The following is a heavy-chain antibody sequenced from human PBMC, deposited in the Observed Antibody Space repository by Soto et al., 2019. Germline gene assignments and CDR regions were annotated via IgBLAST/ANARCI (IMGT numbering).Heavy chain of an antibody. J-gene: IGHJ4*02. Sequence: QLQLQESGSGLVKPSQTLSLTCAVSGGSISSGGYSWSWIQQPPGKGLEWIGYIYHSGSTYYHPSLKSRVNISVDRSKNQFSLKLSSVTAADTAVYYCARAGGLGAVAVDYWGQGTLVTVSS. CDR2: IYHSGST. CDR1: GGSISSGGYS. V-gene: IGHV4-30-2*01. CDR3: ARAGGLGAVAVDY. D-gene: IGHD6-19*01.